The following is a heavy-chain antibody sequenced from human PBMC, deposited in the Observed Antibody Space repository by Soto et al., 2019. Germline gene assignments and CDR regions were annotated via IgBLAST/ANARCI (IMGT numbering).Heavy chain of an antibody. D-gene: IGHD1-26*01. Sequence: GGSLRLSCAASGFTVSSNYMSWVRQAPGKGLEWVSVIYSGGSTYYADSVKGRFTISRDNSKNTLYLQMNNLRAEDTAVYYCAREGSGSYYGAFDIWGQGTMVTVSS. CDR1: GFTVSSNY. V-gene: IGHV3-53*01. CDR2: IYSGGST. J-gene: IGHJ3*02. CDR3: AREGSGSYYGAFDI.